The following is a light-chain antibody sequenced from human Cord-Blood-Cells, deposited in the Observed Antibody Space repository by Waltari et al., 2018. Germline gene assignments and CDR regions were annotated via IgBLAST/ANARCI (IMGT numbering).Light chain of an antibody. CDR3: CTYAGSSTSWV. V-gene: IGLV2-23*01. CDR2: EGS. Sequence: QSALTQPASVSGSPGQSITISCTGTSSDVGSYNLVSWYQQHPGKAPKRMIYEGSKRPSVVSNRFSGSKSGNTASLTLSGLQADDEADYYCCTYAGSSTSWVFCGGTKLTVL. J-gene: IGLJ3*02. CDR1: SSDVGSYNL.